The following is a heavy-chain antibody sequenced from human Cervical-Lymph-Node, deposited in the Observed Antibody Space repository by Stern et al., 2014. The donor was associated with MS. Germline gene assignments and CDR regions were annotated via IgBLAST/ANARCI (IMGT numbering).Heavy chain of an antibody. V-gene: IGHV3-30*04. J-gene: IGHJ4*02. D-gene: IGHD1-26*01. CDR1: GFVFRRYA. CDR2: ISYDGRDK. CDR3: AKGGSGSYLD. Sequence: VQLVESGGGVVQPGRSLRLSCAVSGFVFRRYALHWVRQAPGKALEWVALISYDGRDKYYTDSVKGRFTVSRDNSNNTVDLEMNSLRLEDTAVYYCAKGGSGSYLDWGQGSLVTVSS.